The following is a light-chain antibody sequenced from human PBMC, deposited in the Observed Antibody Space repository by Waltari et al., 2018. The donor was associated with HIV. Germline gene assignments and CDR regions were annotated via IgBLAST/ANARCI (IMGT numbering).Light chain of an antibody. Sequence: EIVLTQSPDTLSLSPGDRGTLSCRASSRVSANFVAWYQQRPGQSPRLLIHTASLRPAGVSDRFVGTASGTDFTLIINNLEPDDSAIYFCQQYGSSPITFGQGTRLDMK. CDR2: TAS. V-gene: IGKV3-20*01. CDR3: QQYGSSPIT. CDR1: SRVSANF. J-gene: IGKJ5*01.